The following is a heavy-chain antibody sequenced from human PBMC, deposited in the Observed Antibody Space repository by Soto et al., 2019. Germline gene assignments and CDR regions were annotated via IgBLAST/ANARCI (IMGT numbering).Heavy chain of an antibody. CDR3: ARARATPAGYSYGGWDNWFDP. Sequence: PSETLALTCAVYGASFGRYYWSWIRQPPGKGLEWIGEINHSGSTNNNPALKSRVTISVDTAKNQFSLKLSSVTAADTAVYYCARARATPAGYSYGGWDNWFDPWAQGTLVTVSS. J-gene: IGHJ5*02. CDR1: GASFGRYY. V-gene: IGHV4-34*01. CDR2: INHSGST. D-gene: IGHD5-18*01.